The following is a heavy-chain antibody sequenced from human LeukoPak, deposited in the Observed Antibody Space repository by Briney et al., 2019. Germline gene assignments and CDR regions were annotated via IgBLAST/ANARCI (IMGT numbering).Heavy chain of an antibody. D-gene: IGHD2-2*01. Sequence: GGSLRLSCAASGFTFSDYYMSWIRQAPGKGLEWVSYISSSGSTIYYADSVKGRFTISRDNAKNSLYLQMNSLRAEDTAVYYCAREYIVVVPAAMVHDAIDIWGQGTIVTVSS. J-gene: IGHJ3*02. V-gene: IGHV3-11*04. CDR1: GFTFSDYY. CDR2: ISSSGSTI. CDR3: AREYIVVVPAAMVHDAIDI.